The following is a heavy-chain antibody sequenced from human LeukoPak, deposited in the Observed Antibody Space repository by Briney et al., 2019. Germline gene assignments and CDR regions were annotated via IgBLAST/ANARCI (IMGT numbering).Heavy chain of an antibody. V-gene: IGHV3-30*02. Sequence: GGSLRLSCAASGFTFSSYGMHWVRQAPGKGLEWVAFIRYDGSNKYYADSVKGRFTISRDNAKNTLYLQMNSLRAEDTAVYYCARDLKQWLVSSMPHDYWGQGTLVTVSS. CDR3: ARDLKQWLVSSMPHDY. D-gene: IGHD6-19*01. J-gene: IGHJ4*02. CDR1: GFTFSSYG. CDR2: IRYDGSNK.